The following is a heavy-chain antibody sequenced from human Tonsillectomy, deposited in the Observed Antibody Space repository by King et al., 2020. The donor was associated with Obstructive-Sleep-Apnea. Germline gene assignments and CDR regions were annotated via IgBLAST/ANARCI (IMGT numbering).Heavy chain of an antibody. CDR3: TRELCEVVGSYTTQWAFDI. D-gene: IGHD1-26*01. CDR1: GFTFGDSA. Sequence: QLVQSGGGFVPPGRSLRLYCPASGFTFGDSAMSCFRPAPGPGLSWVVFLLLPSTGGPTESDTSVKGRFTISRDDSKSIAYLQMNSLKTEDTAVYYCTRELCEVVGSYTTQWAFDIWGQGTMVTVSS. CDR2: LLLPSTGGPT. V-gene: IGHV3-49*03. J-gene: IGHJ3*02.